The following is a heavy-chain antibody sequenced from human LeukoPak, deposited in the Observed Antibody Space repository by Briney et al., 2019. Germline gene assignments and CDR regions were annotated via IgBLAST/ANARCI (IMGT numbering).Heavy chain of an antibody. D-gene: IGHD2-8*01. V-gene: IGHV5-51*01. J-gene: IGHJ5*02. CDR3: ARLLGYCTNGVCYPSWFDP. CDR1: GYSFTSYW. Sequence: GESLKISCKGSGYSFTSYWIGWVRQMPGKGLEWMGIIYPGDSDTRYSPSFQGQGTSSADKSISTAYLQWSSLKDSDTAMYYCARLLGYCTNGVCYPSWFDPWGQGTLVTVSS. CDR2: IYPGDSDT.